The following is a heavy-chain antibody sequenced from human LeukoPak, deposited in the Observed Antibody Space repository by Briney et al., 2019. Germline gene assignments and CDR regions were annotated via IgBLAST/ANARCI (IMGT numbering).Heavy chain of an antibody. CDR2: IYTSGST. J-gene: IGHJ4*02. V-gene: IGHV4-4*07. Sequence: SETLSLTCTVSGGSISSYYWSWIRQPAGKGLEWIGRIYTSGSTNYNPSLKSRVTMSVDTSKNQFSLKLSSVTAADTGVYYCAGTVVVPAAIFRDYYFDYWGQGTLVTVSS. CDR1: GGSISSYY. CDR3: AGTVVVPAAIFRDYYFDY. D-gene: IGHD2-2*02.